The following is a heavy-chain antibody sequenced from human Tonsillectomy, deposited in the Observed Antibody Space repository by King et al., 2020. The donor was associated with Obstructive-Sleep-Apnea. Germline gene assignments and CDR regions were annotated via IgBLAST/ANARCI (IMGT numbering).Heavy chain of an antibody. CDR1: GFTFSGFG. J-gene: IGHJ5*02. V-gene: IGHV3-30*18. D-gene: IGHD3-16*02. Sequence: VQLVESGGDVVQPGTSLRLSCAASGFTFSGFGLHWVRQAPGKGLEWVALISYDGSDTYYADSVKGRFTISRENFKNMLFLQMNSLRPDDTALYYCAKARSRLIIIGDNSFDPWGQGTLVTVSS. CDR3: AKARSRLIIIGDNSFDP. CDR2: ISYDGSDT.